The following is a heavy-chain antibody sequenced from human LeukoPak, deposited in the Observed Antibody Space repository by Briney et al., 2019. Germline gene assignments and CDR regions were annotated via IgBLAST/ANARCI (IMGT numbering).Heavy chain of an antibody. J-gene: IGHJ4*02. CDR3: AKWAGEDGYSEYCFDS. V-gene: IGHV3-23*01. Sequence: GGSLRLSCAASGFTFSSYEMNWVRQAPGKGLEWVSTFTSTGGGTYYADSVKGRFTISRDNSKNTLYLQMHSLRAEDTAVYYCAKWAGEDGYSEYCFDSWGQGTLVTVSS. D-gene: IGHD5-24*01. CDR1: GFTFSSYE. CDR2: FTSTGGGT.